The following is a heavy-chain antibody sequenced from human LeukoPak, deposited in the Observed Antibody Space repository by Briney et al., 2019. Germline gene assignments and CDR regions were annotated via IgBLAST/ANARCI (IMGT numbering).Heavy chain of an antibody. J-gene: IGHJ4*02. V-gene: IGHV3-21*01. Sequence: GGSLRLSRAASGFTFSSYTMNWVRQAPGKGLEWVSFISSSSSNIYSADSVKGRFTISRDNAKNSLYLQMNSLRAEDTAVYYCARDAYYGSGSYYDYWGQGTLVTVSS. CDR3: ARDAYYGSGSYYDY. D-gene: IGHD3-10*01. CDR1: GFTFSSYT. CDR2: ISSSSSNI.